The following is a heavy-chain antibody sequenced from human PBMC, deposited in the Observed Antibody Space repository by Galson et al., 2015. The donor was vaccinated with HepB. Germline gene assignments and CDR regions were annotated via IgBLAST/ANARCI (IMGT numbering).Heavy chain of an antibody. V-gene: IGHV3-48*02. Sequence: SLRLSCAASGFTFSSYSMNWVRQAPGKGLEWVSYISSSSSTIYYADSVKGRFTISRDNAKNSLYLQMNSLRDEDTAVYYCARADTAMGGFFDYWGPGTLVTASS. CDR1: GFTFSSYS. J-gene: IGHJ4*02. CDR3: ARADTAMGGFFDY. CDR2: ISSSSSTI. D-gene: IGHD5-18*01.